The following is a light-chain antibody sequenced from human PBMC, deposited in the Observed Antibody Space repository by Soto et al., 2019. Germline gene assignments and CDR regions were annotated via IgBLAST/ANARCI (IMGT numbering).Light chain of an antibody. CDR3: QAYDYSLTASV. J-gene: IGLJ3*02. V-gene: IGLV1-40*01. Sequence: QSVLTQPPSVSGAPGQRVTLSCTGNSSNLGAGYDVHWYKQVPGAAPKLVIFGNRNRPSGVPERFSGSKSGTSASLVITGLQAGDEADYYCQAYDYSLTASVFGGGTKLTVL. CDR2: GNR. CDR1: SSNLGAGYD.